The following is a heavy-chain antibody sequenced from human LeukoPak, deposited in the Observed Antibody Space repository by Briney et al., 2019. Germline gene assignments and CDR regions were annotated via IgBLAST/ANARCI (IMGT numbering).Heavy chain of an antibody. J-gene: IGHJ4*02. CDR2: IYYSGST. CDR1: GGSISSYY. CDR3: ARLGIGVVPSAMLGDYYFDY. Sequence: SETLSLTCTVSGGSISSYYWSWIRQPPGKGLEWIGYIYYSGSTNYNPSLKSRVTISVDTSKNQFSLTLTSVTAADTAVYYCARLGIGVVPSAMLGDYYFDYWGQGTLVTVSS. D-gene: IGHD2-2*01. V-gene: IGHV4-59*08.